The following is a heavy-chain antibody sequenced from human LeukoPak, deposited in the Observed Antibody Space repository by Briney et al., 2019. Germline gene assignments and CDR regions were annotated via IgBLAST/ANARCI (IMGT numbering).Heavy chain of an antibody. CDR3: ARDESIAAVSHGMDV. D-gene: IGHD6-13*01. CDR2: IIPILGIA. Sequence: GASVKVSCKASGRTFSSYAISWVRQAPGQGLEWMGRIIPILGIANYAQKFQGRVTITADKSTSTAYMELSSLRSEDTAVYYCARDESIAAVSHGMDVWGQGTTVTVSS. CDR1: GRTFSSYA. J-gene: IGHJ6*02. V-gene: IGHV1-69*04.